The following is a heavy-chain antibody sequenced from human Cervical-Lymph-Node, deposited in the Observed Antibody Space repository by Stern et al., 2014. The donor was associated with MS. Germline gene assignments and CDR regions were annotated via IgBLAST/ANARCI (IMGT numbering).Heavy chain of an antibody. V-gene: IGHV4-31*03. CDR3: ARDHFTTSLDV. D-gene: IGHD3-22*01. Sequence: QVQLVQSGPGLVKPSQTLSLTCTVSGGSISSDNYYWTWIRQHPGKGLEWIGHIYYSGTTYYNPSLKSRVSITVDTSQNLFSLRLSSVTAADTAVYYCARDHFTTSLDVWGQGTTVTVS. J-gene: IGHJ6*02. CDR2: IYYSGTT. CDR1: GGSISSDNYY.